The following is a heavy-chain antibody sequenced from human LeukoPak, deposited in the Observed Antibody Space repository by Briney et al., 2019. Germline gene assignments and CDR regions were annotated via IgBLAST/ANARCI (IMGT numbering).Heavy chain of an antibody. CDR2: IYYSGST. J-gene: IGHJ4*02. Sequence: ETLSLTCTVSGGSISSSSYYWGWIRQPPGKGLEWIGSIYYSGSTYYNPSLKSRVTISVDTSKNQFSLKLSSVTAADTAVYYCARQGFLEWLYWGQGTLVTVSS. CDR1: GGSISSSSYY. V-gene: IGHV4-39*01. CDR3: ARQGFLEWLY. D-gene: IGHD3-3*01.